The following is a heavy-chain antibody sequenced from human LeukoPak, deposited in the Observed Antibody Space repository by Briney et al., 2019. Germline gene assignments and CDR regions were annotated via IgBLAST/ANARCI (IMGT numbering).Heavy chain of an antibody. CDR2: ISYDGSNK. J-gene: IGHJ4*02. D-gene: IGHD2-2*01. CDR1: GFTFSSYG. Sequence: PGGSLRLSCAASGFTFSSYGMHWVRQAPGKGLEWVAVISYDGSNKYYADSVKGRFTISRDNSKNTLYLQMNSLRAEDTAVYYCAKGLTDIVVVPAAMDYWGQGTLVTVSS. CDR3: AKGLTDIVVVPAAMDY. V-gene: IGHV3-30*18.